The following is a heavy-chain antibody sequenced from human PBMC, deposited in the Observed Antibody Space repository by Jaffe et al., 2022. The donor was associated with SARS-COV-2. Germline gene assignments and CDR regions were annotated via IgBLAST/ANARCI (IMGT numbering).Heavy chain of an antibody. J-gene: IGHJ6*02. D-gene: IGHD3-3*01. CDR2: IKQDGSEK. V-gene: IGHV3-7*03. CDR1: GFTFSSYW. Sequence: EVQLVESGGGLVQSGGSLRLSCAASGFTFSSYWMSWVRQAPGKGLEWVANIKQDGSEKYYVDSVKGRFTISRDSAKNSLYLQMNSLRAEDTAVYYCAREIPPPGFWSGYYYYYYYGMDVWGQGTTVTVSS. CDR3: AREIPPPGFWSGYYYYYYYGMDV.